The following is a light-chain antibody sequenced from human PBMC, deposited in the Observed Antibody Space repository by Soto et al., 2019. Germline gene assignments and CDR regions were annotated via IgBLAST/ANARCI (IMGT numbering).Light chain of an antibody. Sequence: ETVLTQSPGTLSLSPGERATLSCRARQSISSDYLAWYQQRPGQAPRLLISGASNRATGIPDRFSGSGSGTDFTLTISRLEPDDFAVYYCQQYGGSPLVTFGGGTKVEIK. CDR3: QQYGGSPLVT. J-gene: IGKJ4*01. CDR2: GAS. V-gene: IGKV3-20*01. CDR1: QSISSDY.